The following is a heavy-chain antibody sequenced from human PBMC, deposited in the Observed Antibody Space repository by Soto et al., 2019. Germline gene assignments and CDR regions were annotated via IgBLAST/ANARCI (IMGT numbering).Heavy chain of an antibody. CDR2: ISGRGGST. V-gene: IGHV3-23*01. CDR3: AKGWGDY. CDR1: GFTFSSYD. D-gene: IGHD3-16*01. Sequence: EVQLLESGGALVQPGGSLRLSCAASGFTFSSYDMSWVRQAPGKGLEWVSGISGRGGSTYYADSVKGRFTISRDNSNNTLYLQMNSVEAEDTAVYYCAKGWGDYWGQGTLVTVSS. J-gene: IGHJ4*02.